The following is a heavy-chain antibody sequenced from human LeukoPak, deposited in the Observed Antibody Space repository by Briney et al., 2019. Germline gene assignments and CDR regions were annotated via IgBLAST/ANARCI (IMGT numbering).Heavy chain of an antibody. CDR3: ARVSTRWLHRNPYYFDY. V-gene: IGHV4-34*09. Sequence: PSETLSLTCAVYGGSFSGYYWSWIRQPPGKGLEWIGYIYYSGSTYYNPSLKSRVTISVDTSKNQFSLKLSSVTAADTAVYYCARVSTRWLHRNPYYFDYWGQGTLVTVSS. CDR1: GGSFSGYY. J-gene: IGHJ4*02. CDR2: IYYSGST. D-gene: IGHD5-24*01.